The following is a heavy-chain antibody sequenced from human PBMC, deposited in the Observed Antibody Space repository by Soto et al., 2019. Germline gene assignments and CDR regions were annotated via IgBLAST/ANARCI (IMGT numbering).Heavy chain of an antibody. Sequence: PGGSLRLSCAASGFTFSSYSMNWVRQAPGKGLEWVSSISSSSSYIYYADSVKGRFTISRDNAKNSLYLQMNSLRAEDTAVYYCARDKTTYYYDSSAPNDAFDIWGQGTMVTVSS. D-gene: IGHD3-22*01. V-gene: IGHV3-21*01. CDR2: ISSSSSYI. CDR3: ARDKTTYYYDSSAPNDAFDI. J-gene: IGHJ3*02. CDR1: GFTFSSYS.